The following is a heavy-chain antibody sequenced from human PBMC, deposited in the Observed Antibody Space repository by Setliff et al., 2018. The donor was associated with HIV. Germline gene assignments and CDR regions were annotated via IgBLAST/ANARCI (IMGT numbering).Heavy chain of an antibody. CDR1: GYNFTDYD. V-gene: IGHV1-8*02. D-gene: IGHD3-22*01. J-gene: IGHJ4*02. CDR2: MNPNNGNT. CDR3: ARGFDRDSSGYRLFFDY. Sequence: ASVKVSCKASGYNFTDYDINWVRQATGQGLEWMGWMNPNNGNTGYAEKFQGRVTMTRDTSISSAYMELSSLRSDDTAVYYCARGFDRDSSGYRLFFDYWGQGALVTVSS.